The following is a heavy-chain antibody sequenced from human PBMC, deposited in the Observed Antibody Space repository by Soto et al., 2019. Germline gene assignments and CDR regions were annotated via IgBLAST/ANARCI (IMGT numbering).Heavy chain of an antibody. CDR1: GGTFSSYA. V-gene: IGHV1-69*12. CDR2: IIHIFGTA. Sequence: QVQLVQSGAEVKKPGSSVKVSCKASGGTFSSYAISWVRQAPGQGLEWMGEIIHIFGTANYAQKFQGRVTITADESTSTAYMELSSLRSEDTAVYYCARDRGPSSGYYPYCFDPWGQGTLVTVSS. J-gene: IGHJ5*02. D-gene: IGHD3-22*01. CDR3: ARDRGPSSGYYPYCFDP.